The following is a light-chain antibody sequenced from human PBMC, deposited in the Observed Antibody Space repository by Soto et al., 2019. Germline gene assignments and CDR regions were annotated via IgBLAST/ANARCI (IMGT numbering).Light chain of an antibody. CDR3: QQYGSSQSCT. Sequence: EIVLTQSPGTLSLSPGERATLSCRASQSVSSSYLAWYQQKPGQAPRLLIYGASSRATGIPDRFSGSGSGKDFTLTISRLEPEDFAVDYCQQYGSSQSCTFGQGTKLEIK. CDR2: GAS. V-gene: IGKV3-20*01. J-gene: IGKJ2*02. CDR1: QSVSSSY.